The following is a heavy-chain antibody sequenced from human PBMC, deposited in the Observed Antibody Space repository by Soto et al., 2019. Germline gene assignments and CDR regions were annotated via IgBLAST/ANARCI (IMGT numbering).Heavy chain of an antibody. Sequence: QVQLVQSGAEVKKPGSSVKVSCKASGGTFSSYAISWVRQAPGQGLEWMGGIIPIFGTANYAQKFQGRVTSTADKSTITAYMELSSLRSEDTAVYYWARGPRYCSSTSCYKGDYWGQGPLVTVSS. J-gene: IGHJ4*02. V-gene: IGHV1-69*06. D-gene: IGHD2-2*02. CDR1: GGTFSSYA. CDR2: IIPIFGTA. CDR3: ARGPRYCSSTSCYKGDY.